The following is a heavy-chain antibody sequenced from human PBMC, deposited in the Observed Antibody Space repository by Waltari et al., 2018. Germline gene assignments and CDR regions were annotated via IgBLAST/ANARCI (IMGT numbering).Heavy chain of an antibody. CDR1: GLTLSTYH. CDR3: ARTFNYYFNMDV. V-gene: IGHV3-48*04. Sequence: EVQLVESGGDLVQRGGSLTLSCAASGLTLSTYHMNWVRQAPGKGLEWGSYISDSGTTISYADSVKGRFTVSRDNAKNSLYLQMNSLRAEDTAVYYCARTFNYYFNMDVWGKGTTVTVSS. J-gene: IGHJ6*03. CDR2: ISDSGTTI.